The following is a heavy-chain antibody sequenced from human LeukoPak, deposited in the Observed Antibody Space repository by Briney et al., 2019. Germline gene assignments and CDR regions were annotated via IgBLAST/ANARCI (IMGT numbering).Heavy chain of an antibody. D-gene: IGHD1-1*01. J-gene: IGHJ4*02. CDR1: GGSISSYY. CDR3: ARDRVQFNY. CDR2: IYYSGST. V-gene: IGHV4-59*01. Sequence: PSETLSLTCTVSGGSISSYYWSWIRQPPGKGLEWIGYIYYSGSTNYNPSLKSQVTISVDTSKNQFSLKLSSVTAADTAVYYCARDRVQFNYWGQGTLVTVSS.